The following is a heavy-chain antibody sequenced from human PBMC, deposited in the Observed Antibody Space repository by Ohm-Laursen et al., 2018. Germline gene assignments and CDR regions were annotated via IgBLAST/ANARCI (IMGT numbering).Heavy chain of an antibody. CDR3: AKGPFIAVAGSNYFFDY. CDR1: GFTFSSYA. Sequence: SLRLSCAASGFTFSSYAMSWVRQAPGKGLEWVSAISGSGGSTYYADSVKGRLSISRDNSKNTLDLQMNSLRAEDTAVYYCAKGPFIAVAGSNYFFDYWGQGTLVTVSS. CDR2: ISGSGGST. D-gene: IGHD6-19*01. J-gene: IGHJ4*02. V-gene: IGHV3-23*01.